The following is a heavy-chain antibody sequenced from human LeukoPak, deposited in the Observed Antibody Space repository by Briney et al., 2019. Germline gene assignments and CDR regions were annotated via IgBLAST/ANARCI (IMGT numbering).Heavy chain of an antibody. Sequence: SETLSLTCAVSGYSISSGYYWGWIRQPPGKGLEWIGSIYHSGSTYYNPSLKSRVTISVDTSKNQFSLKLSSVTAADTAVYYCARQNRYDIYYFDYWGQGTPVTVSS. J-gene: IGHJ4*02. D-gene: IGHD3/OR15-3a*01. CDR3: ARQNRYDIYYFDY. CDR1: GYSISSGYY. V-gene: IGHV4-38-2*01. CDR2: IYHSGST.